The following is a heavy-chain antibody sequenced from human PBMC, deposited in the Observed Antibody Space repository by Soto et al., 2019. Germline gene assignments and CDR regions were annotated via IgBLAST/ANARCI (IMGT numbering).Heavy chain of an antibody. CDR3: ARGPYTSSNCFDP. CDR2: FDYSGHT. D-gene: IGHD6-13*01. V-gene: IGHV4-31*03. Sequence: TLSLTCIVSGGSISSGGYDWSGIRQHPEKGLEWIGYFDYSGHTYYNPSLKSRVSISLDTSKNQFSLKLSSVTAADTAVYFCARGPYTSSNCFDPWGQGTLVTVSS. CDR1: GGSISSGGYD. J-gene: IGHJ5*02.